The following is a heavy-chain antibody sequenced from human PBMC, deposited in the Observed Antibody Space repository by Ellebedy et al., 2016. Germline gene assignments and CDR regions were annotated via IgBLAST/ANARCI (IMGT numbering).Heavy chain of an antibody. CDR1: GFTFSSYG. CDR3: AREGGIFGLDY. J-gene: IGHJ4*02. Sequence: GESLKISXAASGFTFSSYGMHWVRQAPGKGLEWVAVISFDGSNKYYADSVKGRFTISRGNSKNTLYLQMNSLRAEDTALYYCAREGGIFGLDYWGQGTLVTVSS. CDR2: ISFDGSNK. V-gene: IGHV3-30*03. D-gene: IGHD3-3*02.